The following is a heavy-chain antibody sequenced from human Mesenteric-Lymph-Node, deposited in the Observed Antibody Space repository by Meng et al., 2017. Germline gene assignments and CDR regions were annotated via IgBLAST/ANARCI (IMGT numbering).Heavy chain of an antibody. V-gene: IGHV3-30*04. CDR1: GFPFSSYA. D-gene: IGHD3-10*01. J-gene: IGHJ3*02. CDR2: ISDDRSQK. Sequence: GGSLRLSCAASGFPFSSYAMHWVRQAPGKGLEWLAVISDDRSQKYYADSVKGRLTISRDNSKDTLYLQRNSLRAEDTAVYYCARENYYGSGRLGAFDIWGQGTMVTVSS. CDR3: ARENYYGSGRLGAFDI.